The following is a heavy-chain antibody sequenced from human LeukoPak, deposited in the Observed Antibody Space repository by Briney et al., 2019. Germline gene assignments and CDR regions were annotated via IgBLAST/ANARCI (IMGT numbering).Heavy chain of an antibody. CDR1: GFTFSDYY. D-gene: IGHD6-19*01. V-gene: IGHV3-11*04. Sequence: PGGSLRLSCAASGFTFSDYYMSWIRQAPGKGLEWVSYISSSGSTIYYPDPVKGRFTISRDNAKNSLYLQMNSLRADDTAVYYCARGAEGSGWYPDYFDYWGQGTLVTVSS. CDR3: ARGAEGSGWYPDYFDY. J-gene: IGHJ4*02. CDR2: ISSSGSTI.